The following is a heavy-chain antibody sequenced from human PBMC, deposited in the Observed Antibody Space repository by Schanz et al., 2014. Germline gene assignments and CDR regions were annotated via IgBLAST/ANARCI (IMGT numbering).Heavy chain of an antibody. CDR2: ISHSGDT. CDR1: GGSFSGYY. D-gene: IGHD1-1*01. Sequence: QVQLRQWGAGLLRPSETLSLTCAVYGGSFSGYYWTWIRQPPGKRLEWIGEISHSGDTNFNPSLKSRVTIPVATSKSQFSLRMNSLTAADTAIYYCARMYINLSQLSALHYFDNWGPGTLVTVSS. J-gene: IGHJ4*02. CDR3: ARMYINLSQLSALHYFDN. V-gene: IGHV4-34*01.